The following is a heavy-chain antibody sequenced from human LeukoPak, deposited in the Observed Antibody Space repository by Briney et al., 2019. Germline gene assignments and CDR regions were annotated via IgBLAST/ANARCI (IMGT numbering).Heavy chain of an antibody. CDR2: ISSSGTTI. CDR1: GFTFTSYD. J-gene: IGHJ3*02. D-gene: IGHD3-16*02. Sequence: GGSLRLSCKASGFTFTSYDMHWVRQAPGKGLEWVSYISSSGTTIYYPDSVRGRFTISRDNAKNSLYLQMNSLRAEDTAVYYCARESRLVTDAFDIWGQGTMVTVSS. V-gene: IGHV3-48*03. CDR3: ARESRLVTDAFDI.